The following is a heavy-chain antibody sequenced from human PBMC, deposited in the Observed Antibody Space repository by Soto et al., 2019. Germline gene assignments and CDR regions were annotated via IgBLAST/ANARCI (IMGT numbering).Heavy chain of an antibody. J-gene: IGHJ4*02. V-gene: IGHV3-30*18. Sequence: MQLLESGGGLVQPGGSLRLSCAASGFTFSSYGMHWVRQAPGRGLEWVAVISYDGSNKYYADSAKGRFTISRDNSKNTLYLQTNSLRAEDTAVYYCVKDHYDSSYLFDYWGQGTLVTVSS. CDR3: VKDHYDSSYLFDY. CDR2: ISYDGSNK. D-gene: IGHD3-22*01. CDR1: GFTFSSYG.